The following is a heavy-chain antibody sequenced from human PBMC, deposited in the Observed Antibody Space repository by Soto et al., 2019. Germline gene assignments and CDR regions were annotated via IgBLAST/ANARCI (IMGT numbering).Heavy chain of an antibody. CDR1: GFTFSSYG. V-gene: IGHV3-33*01. CDR3: AREYYDILTGYYYYYGMDV. J-gene: IGHJ6*02. D-gene: IGHD3-9*01. CDR2: IWYDGSNK. Sequence: PGGSLRLSCAASGFTFSSYGMHWVRQAPGKGLEWVAVIWYDGSNKYYADSVKGRFTISRDNSKNTLYLQMNSLRAEDTAVYYCAREYYDILTGYYYYYGMDVWGQGTTVTVSS.